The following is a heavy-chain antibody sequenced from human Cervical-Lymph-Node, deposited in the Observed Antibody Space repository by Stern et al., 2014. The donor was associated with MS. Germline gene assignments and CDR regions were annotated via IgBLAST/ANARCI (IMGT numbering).Heavy chain of an antibody. V-gene: IGHV3-21*01. CDR3: ATHCSGGSCYPSY. CDR1: GFTFSSYS. CDR2: ISSSSSYI. J-gene: IGHJ4*02. D-gene: IGHD2-15*01. Sequence: VQLVESGGGLVKPGGSLRLSCAASGFTFSSYSMNWVRQAPGKGLEWVSSISSSSSYIYYADSVKGRFPISRDNAKNSLYLQMNSLRAEDTAVYYCATHCSGGSCYPSYWGQGTLVTVSS.